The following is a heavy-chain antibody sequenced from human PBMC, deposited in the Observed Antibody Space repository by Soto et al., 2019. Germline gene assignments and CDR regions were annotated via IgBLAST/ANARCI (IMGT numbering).Heavy chain of an antibody. J-gene: IGHJ4*02. CDR1: GFTFSSYG. CDR3: AKPHLRGGRSGEYYFDY. Sequence: QVQLVESGGGVVQPGRSLRLSCAASGFTFSSYGIHWVRQAPGKGLEWVAVILYDGSDKYYADSVKGRLTISRDNSKNTLYLQMNSLRVEDTAVYYCAKPHLRGGRSGEYYFDYWGQGTLVTVSS. D-gene: IGHD2-15*01. V-gene: IGHV3-30*18. CDR2: ILYDGSDK.